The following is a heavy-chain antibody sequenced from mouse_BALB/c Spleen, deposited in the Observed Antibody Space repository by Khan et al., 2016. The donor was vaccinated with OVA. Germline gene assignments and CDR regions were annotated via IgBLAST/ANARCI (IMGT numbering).Heavy chain of an antibody. V-gene: IGHV3-2*02. D-gene: IGHD1-2*01. CDR2: ISYSGST. CDR1: GYSITSGYG. CDR3: ARTARIKY. J-gene: IGHJ2*01. Sequence: EVQLQESGPGLVKPSQSLSLTCTVTGYSITSGYGWNWIRQFPGNKLEWMGYISYSGSTNYNPYLKSRISITRDTSKNTVFLQLNSVTTTDTATYYCARTARIKYWGQGTTLTVSS.